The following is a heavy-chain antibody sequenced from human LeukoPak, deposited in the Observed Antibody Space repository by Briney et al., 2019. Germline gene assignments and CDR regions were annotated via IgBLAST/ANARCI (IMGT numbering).Heavy chain of an antibody. CDR1: GFTFSSYG. CDR3: ARYCSSTSCYSPGSFDY. J-gene: IGHJ4*02. Sequence: GGSLRLSCAASGFTFSSYGMHWVRQAPGKGLEWVAVIWYDGSNKYYADSVKGRFTISRDNSKNTLYLQMNSLRAEDTAVYYCARYCSSTSCYSPGSFDYWGQGTLVTVSS. CDR2: IWYDGSNK. V-gene: IGHV3-33*01. D-gene: IGHD2-2*01.